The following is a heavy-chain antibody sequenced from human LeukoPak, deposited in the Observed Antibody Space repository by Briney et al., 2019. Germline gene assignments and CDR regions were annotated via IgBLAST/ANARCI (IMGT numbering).Heavy chain of an antibody. CDR2: INHRGST. CDR3: VGSYYGSGSYHNYPNFDY. D-gene: IGHD3-10*01. Sequence: TASETLSLTCAVYGGSFSGHYGSWIRQPPGKGLEWIGEINHRGSTNYHPSLKSRVTISGDTSKNQFSLKLSSVTAADTAVYYCVGSYYGSGSYHNYPNFDYWGQGILVTVSS. J-gene: IGHJ4*02. CDR1: GGSFSGHY. V-gene: IGHV4-34*01.